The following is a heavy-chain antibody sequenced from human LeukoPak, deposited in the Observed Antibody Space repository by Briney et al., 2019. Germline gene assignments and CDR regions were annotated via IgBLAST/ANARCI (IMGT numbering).Heavy chain of an antibody. CDR2: VSDDGNSR. CDR3: ARDSRRYCSGGSCPGGFDP. V-gene: IGHV3-23*01. Sequence: GGSLRLSCAASGFSFSSCAMSWVRQAPGKGPQLVSGVSDDGNSRYYADSLKGRFTISRDNSKNTLYLQMNSLRAEDTAVYYCARDSRRYCSGGSCPGGFDPWGQGTLVTVSS. D-gene: IGHD2-15*01. CDR1: GFSFSSCA. J-gene: IGHJ5*02.